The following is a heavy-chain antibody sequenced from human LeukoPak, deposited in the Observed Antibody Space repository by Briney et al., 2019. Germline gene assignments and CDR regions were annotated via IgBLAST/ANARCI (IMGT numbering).Heavy chain of an antibody. CDR2: ISAYNGNT. CDR1: GYTFTSYG. D-gene: IGHD4-11*01. V-gene: IGHV1-18*01. CDR3: ARDWACYSNYGSDYYGMDV. J-gene: IGHJ6*02. Sequence: ASVKVSCKASGYTFTSYGISWVRQAPGQGLEWMGWISAYNGNTNYAQKLQGRVTMTTDTSTSTAYMELRSLRSDDTAVYYCARDWACYSNYGSDYYGMDVWGQGTTVTVSS.